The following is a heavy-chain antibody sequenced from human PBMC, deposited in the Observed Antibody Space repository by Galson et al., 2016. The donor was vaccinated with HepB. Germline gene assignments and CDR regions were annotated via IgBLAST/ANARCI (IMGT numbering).Heavy chain of an antibody. CDR2: ISYDGSKK. Sequence: SLRLSCAASGFTFSSYGMHWVRHAPGKGLEWVAVISYDGSKKYYGDSVKGRFSISRDNSKNTLDLQMNSLRPEDTAVYYWARLQGLLNLGELSFPNALDMWGQGTMVTVSS. CDR3: ARLQGLLNLGELSFPNALDM. D-gene: IGHD3-16*02. J-gene: IGHJ3*02. CDR1: GFTFSSYG. V-gene: IGHV3-30*04.